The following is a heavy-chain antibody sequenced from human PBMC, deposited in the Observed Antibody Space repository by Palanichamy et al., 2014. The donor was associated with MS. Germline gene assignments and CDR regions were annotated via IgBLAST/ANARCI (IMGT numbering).Heavy chain of an antibody. J-gene: IGHJ4*02. CDR3: ARDGEEWLAYYFDF. Sequence: GASVKVPCKTSGYTFTGHYIHWVRQAPGLGLEWVGCINPNNGGTNYAQNFQGRVTMTRGTSINTAYMELSSLKSDDTAVYYCARDGEEWLAYYFDFWGQGTLVTVSS. D-gene: IGHD6-19*01. V-gene: IGHV1-2*02. CDR2: INPNNGGT. CDR1: GYTFTGHY.